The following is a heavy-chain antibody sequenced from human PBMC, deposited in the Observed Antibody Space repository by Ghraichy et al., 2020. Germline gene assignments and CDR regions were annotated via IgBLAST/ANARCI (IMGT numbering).Heavy chain of an antibody. V-gene: IGHV3-11*06. CDR2: ISRNGRDT. CDR3: VREGQELGKSGFDL. Sequence: GGSLRLSCATSGFRFRDHYMSWIRQAPGKGLEWVSLISRNGRDTNYADSVRGRFTISRDNAKNSLYLQLNTLRVEDTAMYYCVREGQELGKSGFDLWGQGTLVTVSS. D-gene: IGHD1-7*01. J-gene: IGHJ5*02. CDR1: GFRFRDHY.